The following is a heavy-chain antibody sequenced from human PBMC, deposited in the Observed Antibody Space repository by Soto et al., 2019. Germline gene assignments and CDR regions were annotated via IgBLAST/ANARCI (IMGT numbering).Heavy chain of an antibody. CDR3: ARDGRGTAMGSTAADWFDP. Sequence: QVQLVQSGAEVKKPGASVKVSCKASGYTFTSYGISWVRQAPGQGLEWMGWISPYNGNTNYAQKLQGRVTMTTDTSTNTAYMELRSLRSDDTAVYYCARDGRGTAMGSTAADWFDPWGQGTLVTVSS. CDR2: ISPYNGNT. D-gene: IGHD5-18*01. V-gene: IGHV1-18*01. J-gene: IGHJ5*02. CDR1: GYTFTSYG.